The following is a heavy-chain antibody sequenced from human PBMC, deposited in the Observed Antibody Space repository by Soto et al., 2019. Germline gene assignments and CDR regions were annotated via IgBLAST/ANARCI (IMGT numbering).Heavy chain of an antibody. J-gene: IGHJ6*02. Sequence: QVQLVQSGAEVKKPGASVKVSCKASGYTFTSYDINWVRQATGQGLEWMGWMNPNSGNTGYAQKFQGRVTMTRNTSISTAYRGLSSLRSEDTAVYYCARRLAVAGQYYYYGMDVWGQGTTVTVSS. CDR2: MNPNSGNT. CDR3: ARRLAVAGQYYYYGMDV. D-gene: IGHD6-19*01. V-gene: IGHV1-8*01. CDR1: GYTFTSYD.